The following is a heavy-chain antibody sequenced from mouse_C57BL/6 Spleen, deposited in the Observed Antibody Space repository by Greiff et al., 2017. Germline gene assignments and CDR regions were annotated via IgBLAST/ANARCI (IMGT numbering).Heavy chain of an antibody. Sequence: EVMLVESGGGLVKPGGSLKLSCAASGFTFSSYAMSWVRQTPEKRLEWVATISDGGSYTYYPDNVKGRFTISRDNAKNNLYLQMSHLKSEDTAMYYCAKLDGYFDVWGTGTTVTVSS. V-gene: IGHV5-4*03. D-gene: IGHD3-1*01. CDR2: ISDGGSYT. CDR1: GFTFSSYA. J-gene: IGHJ1*03. CDR3: AKLDGYFDV.